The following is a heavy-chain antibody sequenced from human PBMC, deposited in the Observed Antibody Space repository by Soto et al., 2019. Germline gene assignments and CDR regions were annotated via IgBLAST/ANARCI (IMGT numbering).Heavy chain of an antibody. J-gene: IGHJ6*02. CDR2: ISSSSSTI. CDR1: GFTFSSYS. D-gene: IGHD2-2*01. CDR3: AREKLGYCSSTSCFLPAYYYYGMDV. V-gene: IGHV3-48*02. Sequence: EVQLVESGGGLVQAGGSLRLSCAASGFTFSSYSMNWVRQAPGKGLEWVSYISSSSSTIYYADSVKGRFTISRDNAKNSLYLQMNSLRDEDTAVYYCAREKLGYCSSTSCFLPAYYYYGMDVWGQGTTVTVSS.